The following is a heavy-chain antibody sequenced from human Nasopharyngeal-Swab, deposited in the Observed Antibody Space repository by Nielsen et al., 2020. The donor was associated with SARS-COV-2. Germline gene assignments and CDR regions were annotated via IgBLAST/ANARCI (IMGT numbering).Heavy chain of an antibody. J-gene: IGHJ6*02. CDR3: YVLLWFGDYYYGMDV. V-gene: IGHV3-23*01. CDR2: ISGSGGST. Sequence: VCQAPGTGLEWVSAISGSGGSTYYADSVKGRFTISRDNSKNTLYLQMNSLRAEDTAVYYCYVLLWFGDYYYGMDVWGQGTTVTVSS. D-gene: IGHD3-10*01.